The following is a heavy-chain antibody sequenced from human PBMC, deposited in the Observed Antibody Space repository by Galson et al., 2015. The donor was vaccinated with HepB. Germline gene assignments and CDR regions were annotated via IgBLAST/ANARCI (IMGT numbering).Heavy chain of an antibody. CDR3: ARIHFHWYFDL. J-gene: IGHJ2*01. Sequence: SLRLSCAASGFTFRTYWMSWVRQAPGKGLEWVANIKEDGSEKYYVDSVKGRFTISRDNAKNSLYLQMNSLRAEDTAVYYCARIHFHWYFDLWGRGTLVTVSS. V-gene: IGHV3-7*03. CDR2: IKEDGSEK. CDR1: GFTFRTYW.